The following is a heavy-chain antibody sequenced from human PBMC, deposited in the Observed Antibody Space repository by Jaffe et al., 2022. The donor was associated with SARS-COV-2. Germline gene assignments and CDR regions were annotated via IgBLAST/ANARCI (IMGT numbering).Heavy chain of an antibody. CDR1: GYTFTSYY. CDR2: INPSGGST. D-gene: IGHD6-6*01. J-gene: IGHJ5*02. CDR3: ARNSEYSSSSDPNQFDP. Sequence: QVQLVQSGAEVKKPGASVKVSCKASGYTFTSYYMHWVRQAPGQGLEWMGIINPSGGSTSYAQKFQGRVTMTRDTSTSTVYMELSSLRSEDTAVYYCARNSEYSSSSDPNQFDPWGQGTLVTVSS. V-gene: IGHV1-46*01.